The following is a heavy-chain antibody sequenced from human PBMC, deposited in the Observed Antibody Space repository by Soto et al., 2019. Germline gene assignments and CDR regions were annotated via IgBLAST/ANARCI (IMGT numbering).Heavy chain of an antibody. V-gene: IGHV1-69*02. CDR2: IIPILGIA. CDR1: GGTFSSYT. D-gene: IGHD2-2*01. CDR3: ARALPYCSSTSCYAHYYYYYMDV. Sequence: ASVKVSCKASGGTFSSYTISWVRQAPGQGLEWMGRIIPILGIANYAQKFQGRVTITADKSTSTAYMELSSLRSEDTAVYYCARALPYCSSTSCYAHYYYYYMDVWGKGTTVTVSS. J-gene: IGHJ6*03.